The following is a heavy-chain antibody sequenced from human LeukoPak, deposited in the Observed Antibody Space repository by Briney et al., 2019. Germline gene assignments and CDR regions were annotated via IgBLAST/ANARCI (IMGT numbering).Heavy chain of an antibody. V-gene: IGHV1-8*01. CDR3: ARERRAWGEDF. J-gene: IGHJ4*02. CDR2: MNPNRNEA. CDR1: GYTFTSRE. Sequence: ASVKVSCKASGYTFTSREINWVRQATGQGLEWMGWMNPNRNEAGYAQKFQGRVTVTTDTSTSTVFMELNSLQSEDTAVYYCARERRAWGEDFWGQGTLVTVSS. D-gene: IGHD3-16*01.